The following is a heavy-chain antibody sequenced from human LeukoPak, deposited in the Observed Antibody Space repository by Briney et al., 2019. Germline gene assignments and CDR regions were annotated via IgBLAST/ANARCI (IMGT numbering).Heavy chain of an antibody. Sequence: ASVKVSCKASGYTFTSHYMHWVRQAPGQGLEWMGWINPNSGGTNYAQKFQGRVTMTRDTSISTAYMELSRLRSDDTAVYYCARENAYYDFWSGYYSADDAFDIWGQGTMVTVSS. J-gene: IGHJ3*02. V-gene: IGHV1-2*02. CDR2: INPNSGGT. CDR1: GYTFTSHY. D-gene: IGHD3-3*01. CDR3: ARENAYYDFWSGYYSADDAFDI.